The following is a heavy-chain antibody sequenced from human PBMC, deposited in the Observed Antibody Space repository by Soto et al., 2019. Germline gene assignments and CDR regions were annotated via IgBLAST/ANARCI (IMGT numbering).Heavy chain of an antibody. Sequence: PSETLSLTCTVSGGSIRSGGYYWSWVRQSPRRGLEWIGNIYYSGSTYYNPSLKSRLTISVDTSKNQFSLNLSSVTAADTAVYYCARDRLMATAGTARHYFALGVSGHGTTVTVS. J-gene: IGHJ6*02. V-gene: IGHV4-31*03. CDR3: ARDRLMATAGTARHYFALGV. D-gene: IGHD5-18*01. CDR1: GGSIRSGGYY. CDR2: IYYSGST.